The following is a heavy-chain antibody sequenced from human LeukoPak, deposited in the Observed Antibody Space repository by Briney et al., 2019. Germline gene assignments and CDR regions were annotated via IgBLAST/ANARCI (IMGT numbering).Heavy chain of an antibody. D-gene: IGHD3-10*01. CDR3: AKPYYYGSRSYMDY. CDR2: IDSDVSST. Sequence: GGSLRLSCAASGFTVSRYWMHWVRQAPGKGLVWVSRIDSDVSSTTYADSVKGRFIISRDNAKNTLYPQMNSLRAEDTAVYYCAKPYYYGSRSYMDYWGQGTLVTVSS. J-gene: IGHJ4*02. V-gene: IGHV3-74*03. CDR1: GFTVSRYW.